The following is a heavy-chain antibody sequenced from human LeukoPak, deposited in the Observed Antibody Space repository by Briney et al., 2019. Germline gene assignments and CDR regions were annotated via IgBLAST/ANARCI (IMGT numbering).Heavy chain of an antibody. Sequence: ASETLSLTCAVSGGSISSSNWWSWVRQPPGKGLEWIGHIYYSGNTNYNPSLKSRVIISVDTSKNQFSLKLNSVIAADTAVYYCARGQYYHDSTGYYHWGQGALVTVSS. CDR3: ARGQYYHDSTGYYH. CDR1: GGSISSSNW. D-gene: IGHD3-22*01. CDR2: IYYSGNT. J-gene: IGHJ4*02. V-gene: IGHV4-4*02.